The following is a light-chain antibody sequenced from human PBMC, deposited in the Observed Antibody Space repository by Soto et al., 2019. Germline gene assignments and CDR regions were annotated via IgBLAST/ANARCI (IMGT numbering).Light chain of an antibody. CDR3: QQYGSSPMYT. Sequence: EIVLTQSPGTLSLSPGERATLSCRASQSVSYTNLAWYQQKPGLAPRLLIHGASTRATGIPDRFSGSGSGTDFTLTISRLVPEDSAVYFCQQYGSSPMYTFGQGTKLEI. J-gene: IGKJ2*01. CDR1: QSVSYTN. CDR2: GAS. V-gene: IGKV3-20*01.